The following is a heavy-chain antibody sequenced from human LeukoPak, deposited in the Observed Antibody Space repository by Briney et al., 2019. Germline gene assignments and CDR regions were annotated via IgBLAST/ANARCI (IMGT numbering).Heavy chain of an antibody. D-gene: IGHD6-13*01. V-gene: IGHV4-34*01. J-gene: IGHJ4*02. CDR2: INHSGST. CDR1: GGSFSGYY. Sequence: PSETLSLTCAVYGGSFSGYYWSWIRQPPGKGLEWIGEINHSGSTNYNPSLKSRVTISVDTSKNQFSLKLSSVTAADTAVYYCARVWVRGSIAAAGTSDYWGQGTLVTVSS. CDR3: ARVWVRGSIAAAGTSDY.